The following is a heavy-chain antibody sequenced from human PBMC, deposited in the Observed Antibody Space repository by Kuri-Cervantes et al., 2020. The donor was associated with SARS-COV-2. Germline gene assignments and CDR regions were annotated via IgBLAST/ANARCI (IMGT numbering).Heavy chain of an antibody. D-gene: IGHD5-18*01. J-gene: IGHJ4*02. CDR3: AKDQGDSYGISYFDY. V-gene: IGHV3-66*02. Sequence: ETLSLTCAASGFTVSSNYMSWVRQAPGKGLEWVSVIYSGGSTYYADSVKGRFTISRDNSKNTLYLQMNSLRAEDTAVYYCAKDQGDSYGISYFDYWGQGTLVTVSS. CDR1: GFTVSSNY. CDR2: IYSGGST.